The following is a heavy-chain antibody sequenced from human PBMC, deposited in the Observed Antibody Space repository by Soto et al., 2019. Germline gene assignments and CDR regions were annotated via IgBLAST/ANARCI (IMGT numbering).Heavy chain of an antibody. Sequence: VQLVESGGGLVQPGRSLRLSCAASGFTFDAYAMHWVRQAPGKGLEWVAGIGWNSGSIGYADSVKGRFTISRDNAKNSLYLQMNSLRAEDTALYYCAKNHVAGTDFYFDHWGQGTLVTVSS. CDR2: IGWNSGSI. CDR1: GFTFDAYA. CDR3: AKNHVAGTDFYFDH. D-gene: IGHD6-19*01. V-gene: IGHV3-9*01. J-gene: IGHJ4*02.